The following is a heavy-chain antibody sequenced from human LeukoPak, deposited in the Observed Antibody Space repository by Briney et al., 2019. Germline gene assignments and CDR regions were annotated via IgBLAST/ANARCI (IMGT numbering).Heavy chain of an antibody. D-gene: IGHD3-22*01. CDR2: ISGSGGST. J-gene: IGHJ4*02. CDR3: AKVPYYYDSSGSPYFDY. CDR1: GFTFSSYA. Sequence: HSGGSLRLSCAASGFTFSSYAMSWVRQAPGKGLEWVSAISGSGGSTYYADSVKGRFTISRDNSKNTLYLQMNSLRAEDTAVCYCAKVPYYYDSSGSPYFDYWGQGTLVTVSS. V-gene: IGHV3-23*01.